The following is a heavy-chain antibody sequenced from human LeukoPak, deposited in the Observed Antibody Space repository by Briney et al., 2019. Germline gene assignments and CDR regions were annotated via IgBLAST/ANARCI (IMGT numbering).Heavy chain of an antibody. CDR3: ARDESGSRLDY. V-gene: IGHV6-1*01. D-gene: IGHD1-26*01. Sequence: SQTLSLACAISGDSVLSNTAAWNWIRQSPXXXLEWLGRTYYRSRWYNDYAVSVGSRMTINPDTSNNQVSLQLNFVTPEDTAVYYCARDESGSRLDYWGQGTLVTVSS. CDR2: TYYRSRWYN. J-gene: IGHJ4*02. CDR1: GDSVLSNTAA.